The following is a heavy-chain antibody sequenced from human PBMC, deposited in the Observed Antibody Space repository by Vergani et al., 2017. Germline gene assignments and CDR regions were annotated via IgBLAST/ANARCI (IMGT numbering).Heavy chain of an antibody. CDR3: AKDPRGSSDNYYYYYGMDV. CDR2: IRYDGSNK. Sequence: QVQLVESGGGVVQPGGSLRLSCAASGFTFSSYGMHWVRQAPGKGLEWVAFIRYDGSNKYYADSVKGRFTISRDNSKNTLYLQMNSLRAEDTAVYYCAKDPRGSSDNYYYYYGMDVWGQGTTVTVSS. CDR1: GFTFSSYG. V-gene: IGHV3-30*02. J-gene: IGHJ6*02. D-gene: IGHD1-26*01.